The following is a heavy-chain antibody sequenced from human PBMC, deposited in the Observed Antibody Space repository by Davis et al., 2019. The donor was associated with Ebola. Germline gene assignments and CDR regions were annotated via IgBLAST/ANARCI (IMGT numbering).Heavy chain of an antibody. CDR2: IYYSGST. J-gene: IGHJ6*04. CDR1: GYSISSSYY. CDR3: ARYCSSTSHIKNYYYYGMDV. Sequence: MPSETLSLTCTVSGYSISSSYYWSWIRQPPGKGLEWIGYIYYSGSTNYNPSLKSRVTISVDTSKNQFSLKLSSVTAADTAVYYCARYCSSTSHIKNYYYYGMDVWGKGTTVTVSS. D-gene: IGHD2-2*01. V-gene: IGHV4-61*01.